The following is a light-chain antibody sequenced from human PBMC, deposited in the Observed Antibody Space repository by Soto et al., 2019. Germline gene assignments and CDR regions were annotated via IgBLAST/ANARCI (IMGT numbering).Light chain of an antibody. Sequence: EIVLTQSPGTLSLSPGERATLSCRASKTVNSNYLAWYQQKPGQAPNLLIYAASSRATGIPDRFSGSGSGTDFTLTISRLEPEDFAVYFCQHYGSSLFTFGPGTKVDIK. CDR3: QHYGSSLFT. CDR1: KTVNSNY. V-gene: IGKV3-20*01. J-gene: IGKJ3*01. CDR2: AAS.